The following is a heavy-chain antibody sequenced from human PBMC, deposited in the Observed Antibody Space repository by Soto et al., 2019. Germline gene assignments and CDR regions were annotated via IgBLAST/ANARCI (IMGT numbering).Heavy chain of an antibody. Sequence: LSLTCTVSGGSISSYYWSWIRQPPGKGLEWIGHIYYSGSTNYNPSLKSRVTMSVDTSKNQFSLKLSSVTAADTAVYYCARVEGTYYYDSRLRYYFDYWGQGTLVTVSS. V-gene: IGHV4-59*01. CDR2: IYYSGST. CDR1: GGSISSYY. J-gene: IGHJ4*02. D-gene: IGHD3-22*01. CDR3: ARVEGTYYYDSRLRYYFDY.